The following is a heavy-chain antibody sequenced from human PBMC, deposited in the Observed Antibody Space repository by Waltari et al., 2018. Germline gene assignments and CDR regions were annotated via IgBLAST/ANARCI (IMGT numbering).Heavy chain of an antibody. D-gene: IGHD6-19*01. CDR1: GYSISSGYY. CDR2: IYHSGST. J-gene: IGHJ6*02. CDR3: ARQGRLVGYYGMDV. Sequence: QVQLQESGPGLVKPSETLSLTCAVSGYSISSGYYWGWIRQPPGKGLEWIGSIYHSGSTYYNPSLKSRVTISVDTSKNQFSLKLSSVTAADTAVYYCARQGRLVGYYGMDVWGQGTTVTVSS. V-gene: IGHV4-38-2*01.